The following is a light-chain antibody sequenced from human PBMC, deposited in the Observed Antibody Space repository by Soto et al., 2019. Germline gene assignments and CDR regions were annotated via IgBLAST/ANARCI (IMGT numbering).Light chain of an antibody. CDR1: QSLAYSDGNSH. V-gene: IGKV2-30*01. CDR2: RVS. J-gene: IGKJ1*01. Sequence: DVVLTQSPLSLPVTLGQPASISCRSSQSLAYSDGNSHLNWFQQRSGQSPRRLIYRVSNRDSGVPDRFSGSGSGTDFTLKISRVEAEDVGVDYCMQGKHCSITFAQGTKV. CDR3: MQGKHCSIT.